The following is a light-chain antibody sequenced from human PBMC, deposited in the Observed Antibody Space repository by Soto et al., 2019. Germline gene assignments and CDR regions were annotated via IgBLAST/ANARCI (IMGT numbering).Light chain of an antibody. V-gene: IGLV1-44*01. CDR1: RSNIESNT. CDR3: AAWDDSLNGWV. CDR2: NNN. Sequence: QSVLTQPPSASGTPGQRVTISCSGSRSNIESNTVNWYQQLPGTAPKLLIFNNNQWPSGVPDRFSGSKSGTSASLAISGLQSGDEADYYCAAWDDSLNGWVFGGGTKVTGL. J-gene: IGLJ3*02.